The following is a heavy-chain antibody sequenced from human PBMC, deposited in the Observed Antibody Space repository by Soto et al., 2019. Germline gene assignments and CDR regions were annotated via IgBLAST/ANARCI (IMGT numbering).Heavy chain of an antibody. CDR3: ARQGTPPRYYGMDV. CDR2: IYYSGST. J-gene: IGHJ6*02. V-gene: IGHV4-39*01. D-gene: IGHD2-15*01. Sequence: QLQLQESGPGLVKPSETLSLTCTVSGGSISSSSYYWGWVRQPPGKGLEWIGSIYYSGSTYYNPSLKSRVTISVDTSKSQFSLKLSSVTAADTAVYYCARQGTPPRYYGMDVWGQGTTVTVSS. CDR1: GGSISSSSYY.